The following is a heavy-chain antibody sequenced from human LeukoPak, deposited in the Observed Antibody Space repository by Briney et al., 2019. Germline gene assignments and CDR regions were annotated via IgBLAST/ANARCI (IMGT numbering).Heavy chain of an antibody. CDR2: IRYDGSNK. CDR3: ARDYYGSGSYPNDAFDI. D-gene: IGHD3-10*01. Sequence: GGSLRLSCAASGFTFSSYGMHWVRQAPGKGLEWVAFIRYDGSNKYYAGSVKGRFTISRDNSKNTLYLQMNSLRAEDTAVYYCARDYYGSGSYPNDAFDIWGQGTMVTVSS. CDR1: GFTFSSYG. V-gene: IGHV3-30*02. J-gene: IGHJ3*02.